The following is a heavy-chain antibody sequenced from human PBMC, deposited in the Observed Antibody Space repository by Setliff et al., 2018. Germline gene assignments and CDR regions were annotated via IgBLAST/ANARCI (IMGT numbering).Heavy chain of an antibody. V-gene: IGHV1-2*02. D-gene: IGHD6-13*01. J-gene: IGHJ4*02. CDR1: GFAFSSSG. CDR2: IKPNSGGT. CDR3: ARDQGHGITAAGPDF. Sequence: ASVKVSCKASGFAFSSSGISWVRQAPGQGLEWMGWIKPNSGGTNYAQKFQGRVTMTSDSSISTAYMELSGLRSDDTAVYFCARDQGHGITAAGPDFWGQGTLVTVSS.